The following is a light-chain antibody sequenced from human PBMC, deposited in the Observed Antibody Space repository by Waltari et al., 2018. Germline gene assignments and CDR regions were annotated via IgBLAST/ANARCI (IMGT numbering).Light chain of an antibody. Sequence: DIVITQSPDSLAVSLGARATINCKSSKSLLYIADKKNYVSWYQEKPGQPPKLLIYWAASRESGVPDRVSGSGSGTDFSLTISSLQAEDVAVYYCQQYFDSPLTFGGGTKVEIK. J-gene: IGKJ4*01. CDR3: QQYFDSPLT. CDR1: KSLLYIADKKNY. V-gene: IGKV4-1*01. CDR2: WAA.